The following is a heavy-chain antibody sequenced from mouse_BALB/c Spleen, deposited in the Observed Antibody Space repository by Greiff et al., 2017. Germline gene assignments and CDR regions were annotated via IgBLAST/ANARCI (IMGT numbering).Heavy chain of an antibody. CDR1: GFSLTSYG. J-gene: IGHJ4*01. V-gene: IGHV2-2*02. Sequence: QVQLKESGPGLVQPSQSLSITCTVSGFSLTSYGVHWVRQSPGKGLEWLGVIWSGGSTDYNAAFISRLSISKDNSKSQVFFKMNSLQANDTAIYYCARRGGGLNYAMDYWGQGTSVTVSS. D-gene: IGHD3-1*01. CDR3: ARRGGGLNYAMDY. CDR2: IWSGGST.